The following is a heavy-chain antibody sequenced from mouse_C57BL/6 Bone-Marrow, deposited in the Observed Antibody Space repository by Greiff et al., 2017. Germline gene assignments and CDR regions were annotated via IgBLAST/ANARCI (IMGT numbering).Heavy chain of an antibody. J-gene: IGHJ1*03. D-gene: IGHD3-3*01. CDR2: IDPETGGT. V-gene: IGHV1-15*01. CDR3: TRGTHWYFDV. CDR1: GYTFTDYE. Sequence: VQLVESGAELVRPGASVTLSCKASGYTFTDYEMHWVKQTPVHGLEWIGAIDPETGGTAYNQKFKGKAILTADKSSSTAYMELRSLTSEDSAVYYCTRGTHWYFDVWGTGTTVTVSS.